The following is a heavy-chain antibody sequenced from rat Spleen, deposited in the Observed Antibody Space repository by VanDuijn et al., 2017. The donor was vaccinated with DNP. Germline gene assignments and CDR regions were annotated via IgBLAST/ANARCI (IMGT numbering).Heavy chain of an antibody. D-gene: IGHD1-1*01. J-gene: IGHJ3*01. CDR2: IDKDSSPK. Sequence: EVKLVEYGGGLVQPGRSLKLSCAASGFNFNDYWMGWVGQDPGKGLEWIGEIDKDSSPKKYNPSLKDKFTISRDNAQKTLYLQMSKLGSEDTAIYYCARGLYYYSDWFAYWGQGTLVTVSS. CDR1: GFNFNDYW. CDR3: ARGLYYYSDWFAY. V-gene: IGHV4-2*01.